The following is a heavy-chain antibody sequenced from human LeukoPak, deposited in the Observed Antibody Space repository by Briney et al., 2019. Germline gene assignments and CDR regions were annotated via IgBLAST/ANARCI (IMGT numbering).Heavy chain of an antibody. CDR1: GGSFSAFF. Sequence: SETLSLTCAVSGGSFSAFFWRWIRQPPGKGLEWIGDVGHSGSADYNPSLKSRVTVSVDTSKNQFSLKLSSVTAADTAVYYCARATYYYGSGSYYKALPLFDPWGQGTLVTVSS. V-gene: IGHV4-34*01. J-gene: IGHJ5*02. D-gene: IGHD3-10*01. CDR3: ARATYYYGSGSYYKALPLFDP. CDR2: VGHSGSA.